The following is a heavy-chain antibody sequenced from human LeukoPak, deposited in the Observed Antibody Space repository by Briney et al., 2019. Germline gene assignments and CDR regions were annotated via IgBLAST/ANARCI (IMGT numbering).Heavy chain of an antibody. D-gene: IGHD4-11*01. CDR2: IYYTGSA. V-gene: IGHV4-39*01. CDR1: GGSISSSRFY. J-gene: IGHJ4*02. CDR3: TRRGTATTERFDY. Sequence: PSETLSLTCTVSGGSISSSRFYWGWIRQPPGKGLEWIGSIYYTGSAYYNPSLKSRVTISVDTSKNQISLTLSSVTAADTAVYYCTRRGTATTERFDYWGQGTLVTVSS.